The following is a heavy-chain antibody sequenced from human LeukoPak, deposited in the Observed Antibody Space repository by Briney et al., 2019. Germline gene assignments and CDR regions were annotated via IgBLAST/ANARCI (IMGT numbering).Heavy chain of an antibody. D-gene: IGHD6-13*01. V-gene: IGHV3-23*01. CDR3: ARERLSRSWYDGARFVEPWYYGMDV. Sequence: GGSLRLSCAASGFPFSNHAMSWVRQPPGKGLEWVSAISNGNTYYADSVRGRFTISRDDSKNMVYLQMNSLRAEDTAVYYCARERLSRSWYDGARFVEPWYYGMDVWGQGTTVTVSS. CDR1: GFPFSNHA. J-gene: IGHJ6*02. CDR2: ISNGNT.